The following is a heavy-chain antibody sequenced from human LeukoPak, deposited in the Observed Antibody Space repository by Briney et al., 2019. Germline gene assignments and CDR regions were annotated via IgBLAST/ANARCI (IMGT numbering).Heavy chain of an antibody. V-gene: IGHV3-7*01. Sequence: GGSLRLSCAASGFTFSNYWMTWVRQAPGKGLEWVANIEQDGSEKYYVDSVKGRLTIPRDNAKNSLNLQMNSLRAEDTAVYYCARVASVHYYDSSGFGYYYYYMDVWGKGTTVTVSS. CDR2: IEQDGSEK. J-gene: IGHJ6*03. D-gene: IGHD3-22*01. CDR1: GFTFSNYW. CDR3: ARVASVHYYDSSGFGYYYYYMDV.